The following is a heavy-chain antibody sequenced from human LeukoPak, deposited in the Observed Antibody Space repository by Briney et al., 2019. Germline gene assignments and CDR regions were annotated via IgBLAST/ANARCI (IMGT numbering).Heavy chain of an antibody. CDR2: IRSKTYGGTT. D-gene: IGHD3-10*01. J-gene: IGHJ3*02. CDR3: SRDYDSANHIDAFGI. CDR1: GFTFGDYA. Sequence: GSLRLSCTASGFTFGDYAMSWVRQAPGRGLEWVGFIRSKTYGGTTQYAASVKGRFTISRDDSKGIAYLQMDSLKTEDTAVYFCSRDYDSANHIDAFGIWGQGTLVTVSP. V-gene: IGHV3-49*04.